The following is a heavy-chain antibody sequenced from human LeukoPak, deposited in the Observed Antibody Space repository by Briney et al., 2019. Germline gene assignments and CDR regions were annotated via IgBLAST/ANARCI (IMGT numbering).Heavy chain of an antibody. J-gene: IGHJ4*02. Sequence: GGSLRLSCAASGFTFSSYAMSWVRPAPGKGLEWVSAISGSGGSTYYADSVKGRFTISRDNSKNTLYLQMNSLRAEDTAVYYCAKDSAYDSSGYFGPDYWGQGTLVTVSS. CDR2: ISGSGGST. D-gene: IGHD3-22*01. CDR1: GFTFSSYA. CDR3: AKDSAYDSSGYFGPDY. V-gene: IGHV3-23*01.